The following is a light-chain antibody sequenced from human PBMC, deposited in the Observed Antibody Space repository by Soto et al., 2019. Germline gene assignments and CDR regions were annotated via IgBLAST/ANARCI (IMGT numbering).Light chain of an antibody. V-gene: IGKV1-39*01. CDR3: QQSYRTPLT. CDR1: QTISTY. Sequence: DIPMTQSPSSLSASVGDRVTITCRASQTISTYLNWYQQKPGKAPKLLIHAPSSLQSGVPSRFSGSGSGTDFTLTISSLQPEDFATYYCQQSYRTPLTFGPGTKVDIQ. CDR2: APS. J-gene: IGKJ3*01.